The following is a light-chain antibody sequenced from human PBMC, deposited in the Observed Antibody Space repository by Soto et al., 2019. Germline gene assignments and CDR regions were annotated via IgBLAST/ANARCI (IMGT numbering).Light chain of an antibody. V-gene: IGLV1-44*01. CDR1: SSNIGSNA. CDR2: INN. J-gene: IGLJ2*01. CDR3: VAWDDSLNGVI. Sequence: QSVLTQPPSSSGTPGQRVSISCSGNSSNIGSNAVKWYQQLLGTAPKLLIYINNQRPPGVPDRFSGSKSGTSASLAISGLQSEDEADYYCVAWDDSLNGVIFGGGTKLTVL.